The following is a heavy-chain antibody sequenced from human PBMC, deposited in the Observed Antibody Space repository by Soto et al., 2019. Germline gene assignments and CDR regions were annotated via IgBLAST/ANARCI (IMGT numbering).Heavy chain of an antibody. D-gene: IGHD3-22*01. CDR2: ISSSSSTI. Sequence: EVQLVESGGGLVQPGGSLRLSCAASGFTFSSYSMNWVRQAPGKGLEWVSYISSSSSTIYYADSVKGRFTISRDNAKNSLYLQINRLRDEDTAVYYCARDTPWDYDSSGYHRSWVDAFDIWGQGTMVTVSS. CDR1: GFTFSSYS. CDR3: ARDTPWDYDSSGYHRSWVDAFDI. V-gene: IGHV3-48*02. J-gene: IGHJ3*02.